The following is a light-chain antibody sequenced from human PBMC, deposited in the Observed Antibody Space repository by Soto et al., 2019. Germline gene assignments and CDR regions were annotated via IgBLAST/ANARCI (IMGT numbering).Light chain of an antibody. CDR2: DVS. J-gene: IGLJ1*01. Sequence: SALTQPASMSGSPGQSIAISCTGTSSDVGNYNYVSWYQQYPGKAPRVLIYDVSKRPSGVSDRFSGSKSGNTASLTISGLQAEDEADYYCNSYTISSTYVFGSGTKVTVL. CDR3: NSYTISSTYV. V-gene: IGLV2-14*03. CDR1: SSDVGNYNY.